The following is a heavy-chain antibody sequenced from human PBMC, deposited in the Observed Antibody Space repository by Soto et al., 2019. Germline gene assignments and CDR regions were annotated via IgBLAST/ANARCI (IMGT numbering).Heavy chain of an antibody. D-gene: IGHD1-26*01. CDR1: GYTFTSYY. CDR2: INPSGGST. J-gene: IGHJ4*02. CDR3: ARAIVGAKGGYFDY. Sequence: ASVKVSCKEYGYTFTSYYMHWVRQAPGQGLEWMGIINPSGGSTSYAQKFQGRVTMTRDTSTSTVYMELSSLRSEDTAVYYCARAIVGAKGGYFDYWGQGTLLTVSS. V-gene: IGHV1-46*01.